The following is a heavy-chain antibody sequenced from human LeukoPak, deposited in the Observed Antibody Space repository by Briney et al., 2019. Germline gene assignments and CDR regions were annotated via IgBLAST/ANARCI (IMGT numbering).Heavy chain of an antibody. D-gene: IGHD3-22*01. CDR1: GYTFTTFY. CDR2: INPSSGST. Sequence: ASVKVSCKASGYTFTTFYMHWVRQAPGQGREWMGIINPSSGSTSYAQKFQGRVTMTRDTSTSTVYMELSSLRSEDTAVYYCARVPWANYYDIYFDYWGQGTLVTVSS. CDR3: ARVPWANYYDIYFDY. V-gene: IGHV1-46*01. J-gene: IGHJ4*02.